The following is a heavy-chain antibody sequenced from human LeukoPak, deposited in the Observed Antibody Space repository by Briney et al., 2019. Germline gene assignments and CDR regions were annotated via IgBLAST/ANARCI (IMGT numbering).Heavy chain of an antibody. CDR3: AKLIGTMSAGY. V-gene: IGHV3-23*01. CDR2: ISGSGGST. J-gene: IGHJ4*02. CDR1: GFTFSSNA. D-gene: IGHD3-10*01. Sequence: PGGSLRLSCAVSGFTFSSNAMSWVRQAPGKGLEWVSAISGSGGSTYYANSVKGRFTISRDNSKNTLYLQLNSLRAEDTAVYYCAKLIGTMSAGYWGQGTLVTVSS.